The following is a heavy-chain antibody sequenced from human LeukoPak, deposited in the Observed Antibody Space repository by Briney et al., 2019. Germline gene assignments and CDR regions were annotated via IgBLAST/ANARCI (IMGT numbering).Heavy chain of an antibody. Sequence: GGSLRLSCAASGFTFSSYGMHWVRQAPGKGLEWVAVIWYDGSNKYYADSVKGRFTISRDNSKNTLYLQMNSLRAEDTAVYYCAKDGGRPTLWFGERNGYFDLWGGGTLVTVSS. CDR1: GFTFSSYG. D-gene: IGHD3-10*01. V-gene: IGHV3-33*06. CDR3: AKDGGRPTLWFGERNGYFDL. CDR2: IWYDGSNK. J-gene: IGHJ2*01.